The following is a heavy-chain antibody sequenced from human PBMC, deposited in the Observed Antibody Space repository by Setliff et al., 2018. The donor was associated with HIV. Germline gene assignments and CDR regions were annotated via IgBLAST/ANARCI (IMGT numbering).Heavy chain of an antibody. CDR1: NGSFSGYY. CDR3: ARLPRGPDRSYYMDV. CDR2: INHSGNT. V-gene: IGHV4-34*01. J-gene: IGHJ6*03. Sequence: SETLSLTCAVYNGSFSGYYWTWIRQPPGKGLEWIGEINHSGNTYYSPSLKSRVTISIDTSKNQFSLKLSSVTAADTAVYYCARLPRGPDRSYYMDVWGKGTTVTSP.